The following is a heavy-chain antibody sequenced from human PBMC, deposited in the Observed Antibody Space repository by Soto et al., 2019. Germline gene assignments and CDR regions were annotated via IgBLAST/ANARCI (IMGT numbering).Heavy chain of an antibody. CDR3: ARGAKNIYAMDV. CDR1: GFAFSTYW. Sequence: PGGSLRLSCAASGFAFSTYWMHWVRQAPGKGLLWVARIKFDGSSTYSADSVKGRFTISRDDAKNTLYLQMNGLRVDDTAAYYCARGAKNIYAMDVWGQGTTVTVSS. J-gene: IGHJ6*02. V-gene: IGHV3-74*01. CDR2: IKFDGSST.